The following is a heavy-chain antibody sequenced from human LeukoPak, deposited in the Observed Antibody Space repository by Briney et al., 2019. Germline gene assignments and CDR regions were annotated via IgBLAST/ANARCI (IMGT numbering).Heavy chain of an antibody. CDR1: GYSFTSYW. J-gene: IGHJ5*02. Sequence: GESLKISCKGSGYSFTSYWISWVRQLPGKGLEWMGRIVPSDSYTNYSPSFQGHVTISADKSISTAYLQWSRLKASDTAMYYCARSFHQLLSSWFDPWGQGTLVTVSS. CDR2: IVPSDSYT. V-gene: IGHV5-10-1*01. D-gene: IGHD2-2*01. CDR3: ARSFHQLLSSWFDP.